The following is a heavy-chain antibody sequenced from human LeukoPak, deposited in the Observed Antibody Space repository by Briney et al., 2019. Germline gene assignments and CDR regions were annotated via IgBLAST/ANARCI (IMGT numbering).Heavy chain of an antibody. CDR3: AAGDPWPLLDY. V-gene: IGHV1-24*01. Sequence: ASVKVSCKVSGYTLTELSMHWVRQAPGKGLEWMGGFDLGDGETIFAQKFQGRVTMTEDTSTDTAYMELRSLTSEDTAVYYCAAGDPWPLLDYWCQGTLVTVSS. J-gene: IGHJ4*02. D-gene: IGHD5-12*01. CDR2: FDLGDGET. CDR1: GYTLTELS.